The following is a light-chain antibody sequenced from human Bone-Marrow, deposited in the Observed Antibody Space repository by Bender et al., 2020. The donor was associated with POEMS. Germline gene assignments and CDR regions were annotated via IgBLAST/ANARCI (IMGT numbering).Light chain of an antibody. V-gene: IGLV2-23*02. J-gene: IGLJ2*01. Sequence: QSALTQPPSASGSSGQSITISCTGTSSDVGGYDLVSWYQQHPGKVPKLLISEVTKRPSGVSNRFSGSKSGNTASLTISGLQADDEADYYCCSYFFSLVIFGGGTKVTVL. CDR2: EVT. CDR3: CSYFFSLVI. CDR1: SSDVGGYDL.